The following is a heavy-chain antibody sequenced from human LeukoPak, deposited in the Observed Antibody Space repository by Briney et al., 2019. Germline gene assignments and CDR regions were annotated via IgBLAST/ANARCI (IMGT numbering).Heavy chain of an antibody. J-gene: IGHJ4*02. Sequence: PGGSLRLSCAASGFTFNSYCMRWIRQAPGKGLEWVAFIRYDGSDKYYADSVKGRFTISRDNSKNTLFLLMNSLGVDDKVVYYCAQGNGESFLDRWGQGALVTVSS. CDR2: IRYDGSDK. CDR3: AQGNGESFLDR. CDR1: GFTFNSYC. D-gene: IGHD2-8*01. V-gene: IGHV3-30*02.